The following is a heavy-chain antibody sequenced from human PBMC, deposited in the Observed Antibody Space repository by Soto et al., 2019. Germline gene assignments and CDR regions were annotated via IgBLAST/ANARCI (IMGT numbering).Heavy chain of an antibody. Sequence: SVKVSCKASGGTFSSYAISWVRQAPGQGLEWMGGIIPIFGTANYAQKFQGRVTITADESTSTAYMELSSLRSEDTAVYYCARVQTVTTGYYYYGMDVWGQGTTVTVSS. CDR1: GGTFSSYA. D-gene: IGHD4-4*01. CDR2: IIPIFGTA. J-gene: IGHJ6*02. CDR3: ARVQTVTTGYYYYGMDV. V-gene: IGHV1-69*13.